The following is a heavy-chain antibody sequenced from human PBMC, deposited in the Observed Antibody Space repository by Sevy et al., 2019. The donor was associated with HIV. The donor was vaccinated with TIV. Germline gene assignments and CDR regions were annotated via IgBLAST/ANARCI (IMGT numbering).Heavy chain of an antibody. CDR2: ISGSGGST. Sequence: GGSLRLSCAASGFTFSSYAMSWVRQAPGKGLEWVSAISGSGGSTYYADSVKGRFTISRDNSKNTLYLQMNSLRAEDTSVCYCAKCKGGHRGYFDYWGQGTLVTVSS. CDR3: AKCKGGHRGYFDY. V-gene: IGHV3-23*01. J-gene: IGHJ4*02. D-gene: IGHD6-25*01. CDR1: GFTFSSYA.